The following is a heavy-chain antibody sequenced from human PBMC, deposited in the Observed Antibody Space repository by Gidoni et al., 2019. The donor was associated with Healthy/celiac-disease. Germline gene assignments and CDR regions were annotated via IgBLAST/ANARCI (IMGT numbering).Heavy chain of an antibody. CDR3: ARGVREMATILYYYYYGMDV. D-gene: IGHD5-12*01. Sequence: QVQLVQSGAEVKKPGASVKVSCKASGYTFTGYYMHWVRQAPGQGLEWMGRINPNSGGTNYAQKLQGRVTMTRDTSISTAYMELSRLRSDDTAVYYCARGVREMATILYYYYYGMDVWGQGTTVTVSS. V-gene: IGHV1-2*06. J-gene: IGHJ6*02. CDR1: GYTFTGYY. CDR2: INPNSGGT.